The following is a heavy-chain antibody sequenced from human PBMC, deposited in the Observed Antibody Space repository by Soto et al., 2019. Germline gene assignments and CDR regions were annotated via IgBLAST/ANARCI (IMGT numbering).Heavy chain of an antibody. CDR2: IYYSGST. CDR1: GGSISSGGYY. D-gene: IGHD3-9*01. Sequence: SETLSLTCTVSGGSISSGGYYWSWIRQHPGKGLEWIGYIYYSGSTYYNPSLKSRVTISVDTSKNQFSLKLSSVTAADTAVYYCARIQYYDILTGYSNAGYYFDYWGQGTLVTVSS. J-gene: IGHJ4*02. CDR3: ARIQYYDILTGYSNAGYYFDY. V-gene: IGHV4-31*03.